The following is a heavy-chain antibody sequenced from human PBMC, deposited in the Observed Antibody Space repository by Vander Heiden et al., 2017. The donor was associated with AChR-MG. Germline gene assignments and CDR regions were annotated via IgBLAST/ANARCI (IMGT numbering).Heavy chain of an antibody. CDR2: ISYDGSNK. D-gene: IGHD3-10*01. V-gene: IGHV3-30-3*01. CDR3: ARVDTMVRGAGTYDAFDI. Sequence: QVQLVESGGGVVQPGRSLRLSCAASGFTFSSYAMHWVRQAPGKGLEWVAVISYDGSNKYYADSVKGRVTISRDNSKNTLYLQMNSLRAEDTAVYYCARVDTMVRGAGTYDAFDIWGKGTMVTVSS. J-gene: IGHJ3*02. CDR1: GFTFSSYA.